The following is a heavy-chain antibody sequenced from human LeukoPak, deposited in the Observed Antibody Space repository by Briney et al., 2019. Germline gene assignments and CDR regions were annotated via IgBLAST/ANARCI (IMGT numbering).Heavy chain of an antibody. Sequence: GGSLRLSCAASGFTFSTYSMKWARQAPGKGLEWVSYISDSSAMYYADSVRGRFTISRENDKNSLFLQMNSLRAEDTAVYYCARDGGYSGYDADCWGQGTLVTVSS. J-gene: IGHJ4*02. D-gene: IGHD5-12*01. CDR3: ARDGGYSGYDADC. CDR1: GFTFSTYS. CDR2: ISDSSAM. V-gene: IGHV3-48*01.